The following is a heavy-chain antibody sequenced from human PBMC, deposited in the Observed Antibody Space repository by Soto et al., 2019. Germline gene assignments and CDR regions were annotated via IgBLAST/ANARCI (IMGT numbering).Heavy chain of an antibody. Sequence: SETLSLTWTLAGGSICSYYRSWIRQPAGKGLEWLGRIYTSGSTNYNPSLTSRVTMSVDTSKNQFSLKLSSVTAADTAVYYSARAESSSNWFDPWGEATRFTVSS. CDR2: IYTSGST. V-gene: IGHV4-4*07. CDR1: GGSICSYY. D-gene: IGHD1-26*01. J-gene: IGHJ5*02. CDR3: ARAESSSNWFDP.